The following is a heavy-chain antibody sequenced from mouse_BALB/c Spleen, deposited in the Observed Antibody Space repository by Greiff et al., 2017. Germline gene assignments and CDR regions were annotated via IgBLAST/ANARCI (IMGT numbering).Heavy chain of an antibody. CDR3: AMEDYYDYDLYAMDY. CDR1: GYTFTSYT. V-gene: IGHV1-4*02. CDR2: INPSSGYT. Sequence: VQLQQSAAELARPGASVKMSCKASGYTFTSYTMHWVKQRPGQGLEWIGYINPSSGYTEYNQKFKDKTTLTADKSSSTAYMQLSSLTSEDSAVYYCAMEDYYDYDLYAMDYWGQGTSVTVSS. D-gene: IGHD2-4*01. J-gene: IGHJ4*01.